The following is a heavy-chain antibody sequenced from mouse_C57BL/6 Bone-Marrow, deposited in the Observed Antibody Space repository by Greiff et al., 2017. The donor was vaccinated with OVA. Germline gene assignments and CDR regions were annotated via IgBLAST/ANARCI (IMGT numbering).Heavy chain of an antibody. J-gene: IGHJ2*01. V-gene: IGHV1-82*01. Sequence: VQLQQSGPELVKPGASVKISCKASGYAFSSSWMNWVKQRPGKGLEWIGRIYPGDGDTNYNGKFKGKATLTADKSSSTAYMQLSSLTSEDSAVYFCASPLYDYGSSYFDYWGQGTTLTVSS. CDR1: GYAFSSSW. D-gene: IGHD1-1*01. CDR2: IYPGDGDT. CDR3: ASPLYDYGSSYFDY.